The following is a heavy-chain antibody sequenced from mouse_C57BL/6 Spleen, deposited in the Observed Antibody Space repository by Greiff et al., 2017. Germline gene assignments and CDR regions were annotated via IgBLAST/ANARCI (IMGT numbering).Heavy chain of an antibody. D-gene: IGHD1-1*02. CDR2: IDPSDSYT. V-gene: IGHV1-50*01. CDR1: GYTFTSYW. CDR3: ARYGDSDAMDY. Sequence: QVQLQQSGAELVKPGASVKLSCKASGYTFTSYWMQWVKQRPGQGLEWIGEIDPSDSYTNYNQKFKGKATLTVDTSSSTAYMQLSSLTSEDSAVYYCARYGDSDAMDYWGQGTSVTVSS. J-gene: IGHJ4*01.